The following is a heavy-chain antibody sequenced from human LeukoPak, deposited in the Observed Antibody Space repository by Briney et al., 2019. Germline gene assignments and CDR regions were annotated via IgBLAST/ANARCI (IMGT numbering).Heavy chain of an antibody. D-gene: IGHD5-12*01. CDR1: GFRFRNNW. Sequence: GGSLRLSCAASGFRFRNNWMTWVRQAPGKGLEWVANIKQDGSEKNYVDSVKGRFTISRDKARNSLYLQMNSLRVEDTAVYYCARDHRYAFDNWGHGTLVTVSS. J-gene: IGHJ4*01. CDR3: ARDHRYAFDN. CDR2: IKQDGSEK. V-gene: IGHV3-7*01.